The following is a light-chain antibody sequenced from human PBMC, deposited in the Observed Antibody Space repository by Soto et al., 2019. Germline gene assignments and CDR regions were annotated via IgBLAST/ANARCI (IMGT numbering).Light chain of an antibody. Sequence: QPVLTQSSSASASLGSSVKLTCTLSSGHSSYIIAWHQQQPGEAPRSLMQLEGSGSYNQGSGLPDRFSASSSGADRYLTISNLQSEDEAVYYCETWDSTTRVFGGGTKLTVL. J-gene: IGLJ3*02. CDR3: ETWDSTTRV. V-gene: IGLV4-60*03. CDR1: SGHSSYI. CDR2: LEGSGSY.